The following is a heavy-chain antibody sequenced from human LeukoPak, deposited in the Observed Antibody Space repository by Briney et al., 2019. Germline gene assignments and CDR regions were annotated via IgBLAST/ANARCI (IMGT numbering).Heavy chain of an antibody. V-gene: IGHV3-21*01. CDR1: GFTFSSYS. D-gene: IGHD3-22*01. CDR2: ISSGSGYI. CDR3: ARLRRNSDRSDFFYYYDH. J-gene: IGHJ4*02. Sequence: PGGSLRLSCAASGFTFSSYSMNWVRQAPGKGLQWVSSISSGSGYIYYADSVKGRFTISRDNAKNSLFLQMNSLRAEDTAVYYCARLRRNSDRSDFFYYYDHWGQGTLVTVSS.